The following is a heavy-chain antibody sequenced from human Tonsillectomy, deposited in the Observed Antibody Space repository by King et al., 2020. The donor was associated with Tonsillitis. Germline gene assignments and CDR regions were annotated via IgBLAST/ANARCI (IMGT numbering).Heavy chain of an antibody. D-gene: IGHD3-10*01. Sequence: VQLVESGGGLEQPGGPLRLSCAASGFTFSNYAMSWVRQAPGKGLEWVAGISGSGDTTYYADSVKGRFTISRDNSKNTLCLQVNSLRAEDTAVYYCAKAPYYYGSVVDYGGQGTLVTVSS. CDR3: AKAPYYYGSVVDY. CDR1: GFTFSNYA. V-gene: IGHV3-23*04. CDR2: ISGSGDTT. J-gene: IGHJ4*02.